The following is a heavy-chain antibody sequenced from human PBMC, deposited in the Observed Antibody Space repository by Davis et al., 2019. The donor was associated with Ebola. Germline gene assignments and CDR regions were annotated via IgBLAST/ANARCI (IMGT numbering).Heavy chain of an antibody. D-gene: IGHD3-16*01. J-gene: IGHJ4*02. V-gene: IGHV3-21*01. Sequence: GESLKISCAASGFTFSSYSVNWVRQAPGKGLEWVSSISSSSTYIYYADSVKGRFTISRDNAKNSLYLQMNSLRAEDTAVYYCARDRGSPLRTRGHDYWGQGTLVTVSS. CDR2: ISSSSTYI. CDR1: GFTFSSYS. CDR3: ARDRGSPLRTRGHDY.